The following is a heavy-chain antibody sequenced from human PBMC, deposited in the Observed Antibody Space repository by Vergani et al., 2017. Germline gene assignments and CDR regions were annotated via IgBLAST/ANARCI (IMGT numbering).Heavy chain of an antibody. V-gene: IGHV4-4*03. CDR2: ISHSGST. CDR1: GGSISSSNW. D-gene: IGHD3-22*01. CDR3: ARLPLGGYYYEPFDY. J-gene: IGHJ4*02. Sequence: QVQLQESGPGLVKPPGTLSLTCAVSGGSISSSNWWSWVRQPPGKGLEWIGEISHSGSTNYNPSLKSRVTISVDTSKNQFSLKLSSVTAADTAVYYCARLPLGGYYYEPFDYWGQGTLVTVSS.